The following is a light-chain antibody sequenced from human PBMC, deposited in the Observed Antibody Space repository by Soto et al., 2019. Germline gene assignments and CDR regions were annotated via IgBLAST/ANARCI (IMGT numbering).Light chain of an antibody. CDR2: DAS. CDR1: QSVSSY. Sequence: EIVLTQSPATLSLSPGERATLSCRASQSVSSYLAWYQQKPGQAPRLLIYDASNRDTGIPARFSGSGSGTDFTLTISSHEPEDFAVDYCHLRSNWPAVTFGPGNKGDIK. J-gene: IGKJ3*01. CDR3: HLRSNWPAVT. V-gene: IGKV3-11*01.